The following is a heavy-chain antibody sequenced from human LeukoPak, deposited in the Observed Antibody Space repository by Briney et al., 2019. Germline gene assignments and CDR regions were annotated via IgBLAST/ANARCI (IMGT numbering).Heavy chain of an antibody. CDR2: ISSSSSFI. V-gene: IGHV3-21*01. CDR1: GFTFSSYS. Sequence: GGSLRLPCATSGFTFSSYSMNWVRQAPGKGLEWVSSISSSSSFIYYTDSVKGRFTISRDNAKNSLYLQMNSLRAEDTAVYYCARDAGFFKYFDYWGQGTLVTVSS. D-gene: IGHD3-10*01. J-gene: IGHJ4*02. CDR3: ARDAGFFKYFDY.